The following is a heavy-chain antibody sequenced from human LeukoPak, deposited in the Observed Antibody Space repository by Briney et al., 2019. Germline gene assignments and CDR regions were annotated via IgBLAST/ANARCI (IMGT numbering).Heavy chain of an antibody. V-gene: IGHV1-2*02. D-gene: IGHD1-20*01. Sequence: ASVKVSCKASGYTFTGYYMHWVRQAPGQGLEWMGWINPNSGGTNYAQKFQGRVTMTRDTSISTAYMELSRLRSDGTAVYYCARGDYNWNDGERYYGMDVWGQGTTVTVSS. J-gene: IGHJ6*02. CDR2: INPNSGGT. CDR1: GYTFTGYY. CDR3: ARGDYNWNDGERYYGMDV.